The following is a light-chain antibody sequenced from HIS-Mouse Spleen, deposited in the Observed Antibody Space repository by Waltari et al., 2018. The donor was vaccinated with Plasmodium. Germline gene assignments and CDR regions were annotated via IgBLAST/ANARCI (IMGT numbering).Light chain of an antibody. V-gene: IGLV6-57*04. CDR2: EDN. J-gene: IGLJ3*02. Sequence: NFMLTQPHPVSESPGKTVTISCTRSSGSIASNYVQWYQQRPGSAPTTVIDEDNQRPSGVPDRFSGSIDSSSSSASRTISGLKTEDEADYYCQSYDSSNHWVFGGGTKLTVL. CDR3: QSYDSSNHWV. CDR1: SGSIASNY.